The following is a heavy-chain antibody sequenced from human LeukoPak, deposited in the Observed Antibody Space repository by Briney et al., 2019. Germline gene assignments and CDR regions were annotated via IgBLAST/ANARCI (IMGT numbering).Heavy chain of an antibody. J-gene: IGHJ4*02. V-gene: IGHV3-23*01. CDR1: GFTLSTRA. Sequence: GGALRLSCGASGFTLSTRAIRWVRPAPGKGLEWVSTISGGGRSTDYADSVKGRFTISRNNSKNTLYLQMNCLRAEDTAVYYCARERYFDYWGQGTLVTVSS. CDR3: ARERYFDY. CDR2: ISGGGRST.